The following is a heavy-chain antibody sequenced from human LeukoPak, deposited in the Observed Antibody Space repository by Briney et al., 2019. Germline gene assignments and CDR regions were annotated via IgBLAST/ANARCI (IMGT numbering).Heavy chain of an antibody. CDR3: AKDTSSGWYEGTFGY. CDR2: ISGSGGST. Sequence: PGGSLRLSCAASGFTFSSYAMSWVRQAPGKGLEWVSAISGSGGSTYYADSVKGRFTISRDNSKNTLYLQMNSLRAEDTAVYYCAKDTSSGWYEGTFGYWGQGTLVTVSS. CDR1: GFTFSSYA. D-gene: IGHD6-19*01. V-gene: IGHV3-23*01. J-gene: IGHJ4*02.